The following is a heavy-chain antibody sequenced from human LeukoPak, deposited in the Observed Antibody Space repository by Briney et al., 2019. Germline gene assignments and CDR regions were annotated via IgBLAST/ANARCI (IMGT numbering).Heavy chain of an antibody. Sequence: GGSLRLSCAASGFTFSGYAMHWVRQAPGKGLEWVAVISYDGTNTYYADSVKGRFTISRDNSKNTLYLQMNSLRAEDTAVYYCARDSGYYLLDIWGQGTMVTVSS. CDR2: ISYDGTNT. V-gene: IGHV3-30-3*01. J-gene: IGHJ3*02. CDR1: GFTFSGYA. D-gene: IGHD3-22*01. CDR3: ARDSGYYLLDI.